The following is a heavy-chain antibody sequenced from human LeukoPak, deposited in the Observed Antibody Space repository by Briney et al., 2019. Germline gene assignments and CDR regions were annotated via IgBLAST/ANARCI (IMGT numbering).Heavy chain of an antibody. D-gene: IGHD3-22*01. CDR2: IRYDGSNK. Sequence: GGSLRLSCAASGFTFSSYGMHWVRQAPGKGLEWVAFIRYDGSNKYYADSVKGRFTISRDNSKNTLYLQMNSLRAEDTAVYYCAKDRAPSGYYPPYFDYWGQGTLVTVSS. V-gene: IGHV3-30*02. CDR3: AKDRAPSGYYPPYFDY. CDR1: GFTFSSYG. J-gene: IGHJ4*02.